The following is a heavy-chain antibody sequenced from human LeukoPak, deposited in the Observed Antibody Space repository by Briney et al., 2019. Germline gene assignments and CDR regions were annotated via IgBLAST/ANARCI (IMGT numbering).Heavy chain of an antibody. D-gene: IGHD6-19*01. CDR2: IYYSGST. V-gene: IGHV4-31*03. Sequence: PSETLSLTCTVSGGSISSGGYYWSWIRQHPGKGLEWIGYIYYSGSTYYNPSLESRVTISVDTSKNQFSLKLSSVTAADTAVYYCARDSAGYSSGWYWFDPWGQGTLVTVSS. CDR1: GGSISSGGYY. J-gene: IGHJ5*02. CDR3: ARDSAGYSSGWYWFDP.